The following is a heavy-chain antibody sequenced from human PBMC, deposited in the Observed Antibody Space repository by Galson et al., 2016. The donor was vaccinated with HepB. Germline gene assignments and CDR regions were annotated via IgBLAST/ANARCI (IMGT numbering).Heavy chain of an antibody. CDR3: ARVPGPWVGVPAAKVYFDF. CDR1: GFTFKYHA. CDR2: ISDGGTA. D-gene: IGHD2-2*01. V-gene: IGHV3-23*01. J-gene: IGHJ4*02. Sequence: SLRLSCAASGFTFKYHAMSWVRQAPGSGLEWVAVISDGGTAHYADSVKGRFTISRDNSKNTVYLQMDSMRAEDSAEYYCARVPGPWVGVPAAKVYFDFWGQGTLVIVSS.